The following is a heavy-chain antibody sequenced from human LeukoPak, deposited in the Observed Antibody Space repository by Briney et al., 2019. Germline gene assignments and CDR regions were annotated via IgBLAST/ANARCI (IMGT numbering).Heavy chain of an antibody. CDR3: AREAYGPDYYMDV. Sequence: GGSLRLSCAASGFTFSNYNMNWVRQAPGKGLEWVSSISSSSSYIYYADSLKGRFTISRENAKNTLYLHMSNLRAEDTAVYYCAREAYGPDYYMDVWGKGTTVTISS. CDR2: ISSSSSYI. D-gene: IGHD3-10*01. V-gene: IGHV3-21*01. J-gene: IGHJ6*03. CDR1: GFTFSNYN.